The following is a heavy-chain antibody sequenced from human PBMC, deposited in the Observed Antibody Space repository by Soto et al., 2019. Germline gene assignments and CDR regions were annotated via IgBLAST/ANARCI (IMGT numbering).Heavy chain of an antibody. Sequence: AAVQLSCKASGYPFTGYYIHWLRQAPGQGLEWMGGINPNTGVTNYAQKFEARVSLTRDTSMNTAYMELNRLKSDDTAVYYCAIYLGSSAYYYRRFHPWGQGT. V-gene: IGHV1-2*02. D-gene: IGHD3-22*01. CDR3: AIYLGSSAYYYRRFHP. CDR2: INPNTGVT. J-gene: IGHJ5*02. CDR1: GYPFTGYY.